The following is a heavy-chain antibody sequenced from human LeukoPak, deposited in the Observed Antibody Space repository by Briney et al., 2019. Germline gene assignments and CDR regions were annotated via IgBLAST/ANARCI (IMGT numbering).Heavy chain of an antibody. J-gene: IGHJ4*02. D-gene: IGHD3-22*01. CDR2: IYHSGST. V-gene: IGHV4-30-2*01. Sequence: SQTLSLTCAVSGGSISSGGYSWSWIRQPPGKGLEWIGYIYHSGSTYYNPSLKSRVTISVDRSKNQFSLTLSSVTAADTAVYYCAGSTYYYDSSGYDYWGQGTLVTVSS. CDR3: AGSTYYYDSSGYDY. CDR1: GGSISSGGYS.